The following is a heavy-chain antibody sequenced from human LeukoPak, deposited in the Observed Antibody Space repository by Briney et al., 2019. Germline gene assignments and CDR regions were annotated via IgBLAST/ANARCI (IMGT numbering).Heavy chain of an antibody. CDR3: ARGGPYSSSWYFDY. J-gene: IGHJ4*02. CDR1: GGSFSGYY. Sequence: TSETLSLTCAVYGGSFSGYYWSWIRRPPGKGLEWIGEINHSGSTNYNPSLKSRVTISVDTSKNQFSLKLSSVTAADTAVYYCARGGPYSSSWYFDYWGQGTLVTVSS. V-gene: IGHV4-34*01. D-gene: IGHD6-13*01. CDR2: INHSGST.